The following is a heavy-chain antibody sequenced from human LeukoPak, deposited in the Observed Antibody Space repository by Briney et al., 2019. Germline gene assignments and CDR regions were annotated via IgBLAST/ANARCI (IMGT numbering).Heavy chain of an antibody. CDR3: ATSRAYCSSTSCRDDYYFDY. CDR2: INPNMGGT. D-gene: IGHD2-2*01. J-gene: IGHJ4*02. Sequence: ASVKVSCKASGYTLTGYYMHWVRQAPGQGLEWMGWINPNMGGTNYAQKFQGTVTMTRDTSISTAYMELSRLRSDDTAVYYCATSRAYCSSTSCRDDYYFDYWGQGTLVTVSS. CDR1: GYTLTGYY. V-gene: IGHV1-2*02.